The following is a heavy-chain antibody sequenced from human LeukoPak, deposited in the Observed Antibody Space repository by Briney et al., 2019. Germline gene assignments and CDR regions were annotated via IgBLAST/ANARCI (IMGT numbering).Heavy chain of an antibody. D-gene: IGHD5/OR15-5a*01. CDR2: ISGSGGST. Sequence: GGSLRLSCAASGFTFSSYAMSWVRQAPGKGLEWVSTISGSGGSTYYADSVKGRFTISRDNSKNTLYLQMNSLRAEDAAIYYCAKDATPGNSVYDHFDYWGQGTLVTVSS. CDR3: AKDATPGNSVYDHFDY. CDR1: GFTFSSYA. V-gene: IGHV3-23*01. J-gene: IGHJ4*02.